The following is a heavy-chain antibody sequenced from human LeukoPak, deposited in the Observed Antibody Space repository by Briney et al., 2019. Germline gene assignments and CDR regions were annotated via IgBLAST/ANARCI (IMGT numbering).Heavy chain of an antibody. V-gene: IGHV1-18*01. Sequence: ASVKVSCKASGYTFTSYGISWVRQAPGQGLEWMGWISAYNGNTNYAQKLQGRVTMTTDTPTSTAYMELRSLRSDDTAVYYCARGEYYYDSSGYYYRSTGDYWGQGTLVTVSS. CDR2: ISAYNGNT. D-gene: IGHD3-22*01. CDR3: ARGEYYYDSSGYYYRSTGDY. CDR1: GYTFTSYG. J-gene: IGHJ4*02.